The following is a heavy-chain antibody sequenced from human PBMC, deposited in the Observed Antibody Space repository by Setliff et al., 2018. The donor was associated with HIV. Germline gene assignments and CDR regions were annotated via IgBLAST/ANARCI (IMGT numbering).Heavy chain of an antibody. Sequence: PSETLSLTCTVSGASITSHYWSWIRQSPGRELEWIGYIYSTGSTNYNPSLQSRVSISMDASKNKFSLKVTSVTSADTAVYYRARNSQKGIQPLLLASWGPGTLVTVSS. CDR2: IYSTGST. V-gene: IGHV4-59*03. J-gene: IGHJ4*02. CDR1: GASITSHY. D-gene: IGHD1-1*01. CDR3: ARNSQKGIQPLLLAS.